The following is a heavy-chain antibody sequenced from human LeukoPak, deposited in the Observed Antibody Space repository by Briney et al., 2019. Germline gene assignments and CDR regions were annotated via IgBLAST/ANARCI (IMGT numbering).Heavy chain of an antibody. V-gene: IGHV3-66*02. J-gene: IGHJ5*02. D-gene: IGHD6-13*01. Sequence: PGGSLRLSCAASGFTVSSNYMSWVRQAPGKGLEWVSVIYSGGSTYYADSVKGRFTISRDNSKNTLYLQMNSLRAGDTAVYYCARGYGSAAAGHGGFDPWGQGTLVTVSS. CDR3: ARGYGSAAAGHGGFDP. CDR1: GFTVSSNY. CDR2: IYSGGST.